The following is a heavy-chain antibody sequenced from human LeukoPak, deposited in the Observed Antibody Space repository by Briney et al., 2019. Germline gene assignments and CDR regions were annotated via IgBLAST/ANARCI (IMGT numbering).Heavy chain of an antibody. CDR1: GDSVSSNSAA. CDR3: ARDRWELLGYYYYGMDV. D-gene: IGHD1-26*01. V-gene: IGHV6-1*01. CDR2: TYYRSKWYN. Sequence: SQTLSLTCAISGDSVSSNSAAWNWIRQSPSRGLEWLGRTYYRSKWYNDYAVSVKSRITINPDTSKNQFSLQLNSVTPEDTAVYYCARDRWELLGYYYYGMDVWGQGTTVTVS. J-gene: IGHJ6*02.